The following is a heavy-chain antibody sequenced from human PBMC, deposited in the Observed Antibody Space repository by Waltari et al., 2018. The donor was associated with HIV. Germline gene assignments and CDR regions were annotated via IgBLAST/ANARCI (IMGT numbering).Heavy chain of an antibody. CDR1: GGSFSGYY. V-gene: IGHV4-34*01. Sequence: QVQLQQWGAGLLKPSETLSLTCAVYGGSFSGYYWSWIRQPPGKGLEWVGEINHSGSTNYNPSLKSRVTISVDTSKNQFSLKLSSVTAADTAVHYCARGRSSTRYYYYGMDVWGQGTTVTVSS. CDR3: ARGRSSTRYYYYGMDV. J-gene: IGHJ6*02. CDR2: INHSGST. D-gene: IGHD6-13*01.